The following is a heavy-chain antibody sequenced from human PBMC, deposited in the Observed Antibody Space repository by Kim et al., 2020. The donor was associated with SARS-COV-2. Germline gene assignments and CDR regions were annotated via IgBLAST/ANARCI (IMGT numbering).Heavy chain of an antibody. CDR3: AAEDCSRTSCYPPLNW. Sequence: SETLSLTCNVSGVSISSTTFYWGWIRQPPGKGLEWIGSISYSGSTYYNPSLKSRVTLSLDTSKSQFSLMLSSVTAADTAVYYCAAEDCSRTSCYPPLNW. J-gene: IGHJ5*01. CDR1: GVSISSTTFY. CDR2: ISYSGST. V-gene: IGHV4-39*01. D-gene: IGHD2-2*01.